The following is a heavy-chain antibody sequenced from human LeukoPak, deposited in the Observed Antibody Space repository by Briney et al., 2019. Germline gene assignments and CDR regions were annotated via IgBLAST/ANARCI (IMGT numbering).Heavy chain of an antibody. D-gene: IGHD6-19*01. J-gene: IGHJ4*02. V-gene: IGHV3-64*04. Sequence: GGSLRLSCAASGFTFSSYGMHWVRQAPGKGLEYVSAISNNGGSTYYADSVKGRFTISRDNSKNTLYLQMSSLRAEDTAVYYCAKDRIAVAGTNFDYWGQGTLVTVSS. CDR1: GFTFSSYG. CDR2: ISNNGGST. CDR3: AKDRIAVAGTNFDY.